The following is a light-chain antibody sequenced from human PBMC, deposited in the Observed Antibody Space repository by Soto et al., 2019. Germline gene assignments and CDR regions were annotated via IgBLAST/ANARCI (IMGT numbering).Light chain of an antibody. CDR3: SSYTSSSTLVV. CDR1: SSDVGGYNY. J-gene: IGLJ2*01. CDR2: DVS. V-gene: IGLV2-14*01. Sequence: QSAPTQPASVSGSPGQSITISCTGTSSDVGGYNYVSWYQQHPGKAPKLMIYDVSNRPSGVSNRFSGSKSGNTASLTISGLQAEDEADYYCSSYTSSSTLVVFGGGTKLNVL.